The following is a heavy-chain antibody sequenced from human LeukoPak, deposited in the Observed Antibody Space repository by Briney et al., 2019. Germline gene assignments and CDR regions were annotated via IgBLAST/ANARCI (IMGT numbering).Heavy chain of an antibody. J-gene: IGHJ4*02. CDR1: GGTFSSYA. V-gene: IGHV1-69*05. CDR3: ASQGYCSGGSCYDY. CDR2: IIPIFGTA. Sequence: SVKVSCKASGGTFSSYAISWVRQAPGQGLEWMGGIIPIFGTADYAQKFQGRVAITTDESTSTAYMELSSLRSEDTAVYYCASQGYCSGGSCYDYWGQGTLVTVSS. D-gene: IGHD2-15*01.